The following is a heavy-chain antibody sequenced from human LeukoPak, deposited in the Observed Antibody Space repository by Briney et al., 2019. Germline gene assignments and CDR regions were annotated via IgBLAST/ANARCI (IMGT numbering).Heavy chain of an antibody. J-gene: IGHJ6*02. V-gene: IGHV3-23*01. Sequence: PGGSLRLSCAASGFMFTNSVMTWVRRAPGKGLEWVSGISRTGTDTYYGDSVKGRFTISRDNSKNTLFLQMTSLRAEDTAVYYCAKGDFDFWTGYPDYYYNGVNVWGQGTTVTVSS. D-gene: IGHD3/OR15-3a*01. CDR2: ISRTGTDT. CDR3: AKGDFDFWTGYPDYYYNGVNV. CDR1: GFMFTNSV.